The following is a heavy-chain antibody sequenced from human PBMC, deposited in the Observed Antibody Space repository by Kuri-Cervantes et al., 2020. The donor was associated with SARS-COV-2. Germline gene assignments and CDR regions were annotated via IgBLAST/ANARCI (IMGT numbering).Heavy chain of an antibody. CDR1: GYSISSGYH. CDR2: IYHSGST. V-gene: IGHV4-38-2*01. CDR3: ARPAAAPTEPDAFDI. J-gene: IGHJ3*02. Sequence: SETLSLTCAVSGYSISSGYHWGWIRQPPGKGLEWIGSIYHSGSTYYNPSLKSRVTISVDTSKNQFSLKLSSVTAADTAVYYCARPAAAPTEPDAFDIWGQGTMVTVSS. D-gene: IGHD6-13*01.